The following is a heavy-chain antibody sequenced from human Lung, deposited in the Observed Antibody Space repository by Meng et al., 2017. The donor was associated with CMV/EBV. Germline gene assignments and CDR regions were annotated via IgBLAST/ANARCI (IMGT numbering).Heavy chain of an antibody. J-gene: IGHJ4*02. CDR2: IRSKSDGETT. CDR3: TTSFGGSYSS. D-gene: IGHD1-26*01. V-gene: IGHV3-15*01. Sequence: EVLLVESGGGLVKPGESLRLSCAASGFLFSDAWMSWVRQGPGKGLEWVGLIRSKSDGETTDYASPVKGRFTISRDDSKNTLYLEMSSLKTEDTAIYYCTTSFGGSYSSWGQGTLVTVSS. CDR1: GFLFSDAW.